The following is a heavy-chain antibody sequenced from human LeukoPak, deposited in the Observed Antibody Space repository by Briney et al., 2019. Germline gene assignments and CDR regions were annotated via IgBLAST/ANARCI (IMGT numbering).Heavy chain of an antibody. CDR2: IYYSGST. CDR3: ARGRITMIVVVMDPYYFDY. Sequence: SETLSLTCTVSGGSISSTSYYWGWIRQPPGKGLEWIGSIYYSGSTYYNPSLKGRVTISVDTSKNQFSLKLSSVTAADTAVYYCARGRITMIVVVMDPYYFDYWGQGTLVTVSS. V-gene: IGHV4-39*07. D-gene: IGHD3-22*01. CDR1: GGSISSTSYY. J-gene: IGHJ4*02.